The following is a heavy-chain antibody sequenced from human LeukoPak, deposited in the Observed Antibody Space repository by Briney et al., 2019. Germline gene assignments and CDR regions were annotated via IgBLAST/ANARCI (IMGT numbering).Heavy chain of an antibody. CDR1: GYTFTSYY. Sequence: ASVKVSCKASGYTFTSYYMHWVRQAPGQALEWMGIINPTGGTTTYAQKFQGRVTMTRDTSTSTVYMELSSLRSEDTAVYYCARAVGALDIWGQGIMVTVSS. CDR3: ARAVGALDI. CDR2: INPTGGTT. J-gene: IGHJ3*02. V-gene: IGHV1-46*01. D-gene: IGHD1-26*01.